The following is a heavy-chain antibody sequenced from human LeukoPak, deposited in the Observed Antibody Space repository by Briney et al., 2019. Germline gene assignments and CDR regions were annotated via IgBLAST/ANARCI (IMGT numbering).Heavy chain of an antibody. D-gene: IGHD2-2*01. Sequence: PGGSLRLSCAASGFTFSSYAMSWVRQAPGKGLEWVSAISGSGGSTYYADSVKGRFTISRDNSKNTLYLQMNSLRAEDTAVYYCARQDIVVVPAAPYFDYWGQGILVTVSS. J-gene: IGHJ4*02. CDR3: ARQDIVVVPAAPYFDY. V-gene: IGHV3-23*01. CDR1: GFTFSSYA. CDR2: ISGSGGST.